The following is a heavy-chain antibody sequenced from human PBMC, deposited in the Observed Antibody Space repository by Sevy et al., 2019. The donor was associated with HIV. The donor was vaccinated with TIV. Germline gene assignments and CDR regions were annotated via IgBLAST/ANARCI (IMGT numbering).Heavy chain of an antibody. CDR2: FDTEDGET. CDR1: GFTLSEVS. V-gene: IGHV1-24*01. J-gene: IGHJ4*02. Sequence: GESLKISCKVSGFTLSEVSMHWVRQAPGKGLEWMGTFDTEDGETIYAQKFQGRVTMTEDTSTDTAYMELSSLRSEDTAVFYCTITKDYYDNSGYPFDYWGQGTLVTVSS. D-gene: IGHD3-22*01. CDR3: TITKDYYDNSGYPFDY.